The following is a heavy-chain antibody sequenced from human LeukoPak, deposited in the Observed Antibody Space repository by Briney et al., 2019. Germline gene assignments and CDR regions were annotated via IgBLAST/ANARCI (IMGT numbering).Heavy chain of an antibody. J-gene: IGHJ4*02. D-gene: IGHD6-19*01. CDR3: ARVPQYSSGWLSFDY. V-gene: IGHV1-69*06. Sequence: SVKVSCKASGGTFSSYAISWVRQAPGQGLEWMGGIIPIFGTANYAQKFQGRVTITADKSTSTAYMELSSLRSEDTAVYYCARVPQYSSGWLSFDYWGQGTLVAVSS. CDR2: IIPIFGTA. CDR1: GGTFSSYA.